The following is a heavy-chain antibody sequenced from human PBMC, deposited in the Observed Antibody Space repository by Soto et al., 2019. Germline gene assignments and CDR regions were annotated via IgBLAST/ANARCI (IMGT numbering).Heavy chain of an antibody. CDR2: INAGNGNT. CDR1: GYTFTSYG. D-gene: IGHD2-15*01. V-gene: IGHV1-3*01. J-gene: IGHJ4*02. CDR3: ARDLGGWPDY. Sequence: ASVKVSCKASGYTFTSYGISWVRQASGQRLEWMGWINAGNGNTKYSQKFQGRVTITRDTSASTAYMELSSLRSEDTAVYYCARDLGGWPDYWGQGTLVTVSS.